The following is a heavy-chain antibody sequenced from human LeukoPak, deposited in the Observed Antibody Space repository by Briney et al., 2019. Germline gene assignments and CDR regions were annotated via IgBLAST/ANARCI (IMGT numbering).Heavy chain of an antibody. CDR2: FDPEDGET. V-gene: IGHV1-24*01. CDR3: ATSGSYVEVDAFDI. CDR1: GYTLTELS. D-gene: IGHD1-26*01. Sequence: ASVTVSFTVSGYTLTELSMHWVRQAPGKGLEWMGGFDPEDGETIYAQKFQGRVTMTEDTSTDTAYMELSSLRSEDTAVYYCATSGSYVEVDAFDIWGQGTMVTVSS. J-gene: IGHJ3*02.